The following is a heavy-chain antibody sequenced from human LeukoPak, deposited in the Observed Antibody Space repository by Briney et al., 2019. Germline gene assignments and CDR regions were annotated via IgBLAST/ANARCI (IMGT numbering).Heavy chain of an antibody. Sequence: PSETLSLTCTVSGGSISSYYWSWIRQPPGKGLEWIGYIYCSGSTNYNPSLKSRVTISVDTSKNQFSLKLSSVTAADTAVYYCARGITIFGVPKGYFDYWGQGTLVTVSS. CDR3: ARGITIFGVPKGYFDY. V-gene: IGHV4-59*01. CDR1: GGSISSYY. J-gene: IGHJ4*02. D-gene: IGHD3-3*01. CDR2: IYCSGST.